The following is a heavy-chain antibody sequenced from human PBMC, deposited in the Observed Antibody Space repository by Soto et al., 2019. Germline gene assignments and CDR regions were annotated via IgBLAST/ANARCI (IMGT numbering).Heavy chain of an antibody. CDR1: GFSLSTSGVG. CDR2: IYWDDDK. D-gene: IGHD3-10*01. V-gene: IGHV2-5*02. CDR3: AHSYSGEILRSTYYYYGMDV. J-gene: IGHJ6*02. Sequence: QITLKESGPTLVKPTQTLTLTCTFSGFSLSTSGVGVGWIRQPPGKALEWLALIYWDDDKRYSPSLKSRLTIPKDPSKNQVVLTMTNMDPVDTATYYCAHSYSGEILRSTYYYYGMDVWGQGTTVTVSS.